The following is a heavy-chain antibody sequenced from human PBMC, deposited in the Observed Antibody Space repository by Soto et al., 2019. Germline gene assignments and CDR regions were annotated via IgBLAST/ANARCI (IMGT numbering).Heavy chain of an antibody. J-gene: IGHJ6*02. CDR1: GFTFSYYG. V-gene: IGHV3-33*01. CDR3: ARDQSSTWDRYYYGLDV. D-gene: IGHD2-2*01. Sequence: QEQLVESGGGVVQPGRSLRLSCAASGFTFSYYGMHWVRQAPGKGLEWVAVIWYDGSKKYYADSVKGRFTISRDNSKNTQYLQMNGLRDEDTAVYYCARDQSSTWDRYYYGLDVWGQGTTVTVSS. CDR2: IWYDGSKK.